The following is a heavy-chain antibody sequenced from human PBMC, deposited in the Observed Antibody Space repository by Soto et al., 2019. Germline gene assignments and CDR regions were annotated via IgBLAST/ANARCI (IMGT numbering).Heavy chain of an antibody. J-gene: IGHJ4*02. CDR2: IWYDGSNK. CDR1: GFTFSSYC. D-gene: IGHD2-2*02. Sequence: PGGSLRLSCAASGFTFSSYCMHWVRQAPGKGLEWVAVIWYDGSNKYYADSVKGRFTISRDNSKNTLYLQMNSLRAEDTAVYYCARGRYCSSTSCYSPGPQFDYWGQGTLVIVSS. V-gene: IGHV3-33*01. CDR3: ARGRYCSSTSCYSPGPQFDY.